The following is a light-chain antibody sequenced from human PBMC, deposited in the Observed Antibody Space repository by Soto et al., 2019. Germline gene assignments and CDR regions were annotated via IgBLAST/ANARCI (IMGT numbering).Light chain of an antibody. V-gene: IGKV1-39*01. CDR3: QQSHSSPVT. CDR1: QPINKY. Sequence: DIQMTQSPSSLSASLGDRVTINCRASQPINKYLNWYQLKPGKAPKLLIFAASSLESGVPSSFSGGGSGTDFTLTITSLQVEDVATYSCQQSHSSPVTFGLGTKVDIK. J-gene: IGKJ1*01. CDR2: AAS.